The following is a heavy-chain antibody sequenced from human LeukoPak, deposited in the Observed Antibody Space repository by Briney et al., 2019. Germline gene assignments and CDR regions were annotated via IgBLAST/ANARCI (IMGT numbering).Heavy chain of an antibody. V-gene: IGHV3-48*01. J-gene: IGHJ4*02. CDR3: ARSTRFDGSGSYYNLYYFDY. CDR2: ISSSSSTR. D-gene: IGHD3-10*01. Sequence: GGSLRLSCAASGFTFSSYSMNWVRQAPGKGLEWVSYISSSSSTRYYADSVKGRFTISRDNAKNSLYLQMNSLRAEDTAVYYCARSTRFDGSGSYYNLYYFDYWGQGTLVTVSS. CDR1: GFTFSSYS.